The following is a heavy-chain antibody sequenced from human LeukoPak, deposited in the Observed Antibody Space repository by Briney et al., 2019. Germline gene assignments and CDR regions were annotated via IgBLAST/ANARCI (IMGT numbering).Heavy chain of an antibody. Sequence: GGSLRLSCAASGFTFSSYGVHWVRQSPGKGLEWVAFIRYEGSNKYCADRVKGLFTISRDNSKNTLYLKMNSLRAEDTAVYYCAEDPFSGYLDYWGQGTLVTVSS. CDR1: GFTFSSYG. V-gene: IGHV3-30*02. D-gene: IGHD6-25*01. CDR2: IRYEGSNK. CDR3: AEDPFSGYLDY. J-gene: IGHJ4*02.